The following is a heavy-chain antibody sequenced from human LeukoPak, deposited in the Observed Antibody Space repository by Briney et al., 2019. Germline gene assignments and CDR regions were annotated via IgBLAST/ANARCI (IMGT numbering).Heavy chain of an antibody. CDR2: FDPEDGET. V-gene: IGHV1-24*01. J-gene: IGHJ4*02. Sequence: ASVKVSCKVSGYTLTELSMHWVRQAPGKGLEWMGGFDPEDGETIYAQKFQGRVTMTEDTSTDTAYMELSSLRSEDTAVYYCATVYGYCGGDCHSGFDYWGQGTLVTVSS. D-gene: IGHD2-21*02. CDR1: GYTLTELS. CDR3: ATVYGYCGGDCHSGFDY.